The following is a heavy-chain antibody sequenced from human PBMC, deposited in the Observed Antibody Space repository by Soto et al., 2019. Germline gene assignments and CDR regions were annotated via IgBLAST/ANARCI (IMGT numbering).Heavy chain of an antibody. Sequence: LACAASGVSFYSSAMGWVRKDTGKGLEWVSAISGSGGSTYYADSVKGRFTISRDNSKNTLYLQMNSLRAEDTAVYYCARRYYDSSGYYPVLDYWGQGTLVTVSS. V-gene: IGHV3-23*01. J-gene: IGHJ4*02. CDR2: ISGSGGST. CDR3: ARRYYDSSGYYPVLDY. D-gene: IGHD3-22*01. CDR1: GVSFYSSA.